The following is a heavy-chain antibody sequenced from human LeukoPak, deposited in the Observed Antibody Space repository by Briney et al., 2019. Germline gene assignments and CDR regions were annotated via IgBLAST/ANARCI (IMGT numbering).Heavy chain of an antibody. J-gene: IGHJ4*02. D-gene: IGHD4-17*01. CDR3: ARRVSYGDLDY. CDR2: MNPNSGNT. V-gene: IGHV1-8*01. Sequence: ASVKVSCKASGYTFTSYDVNWVRQATGQGLEWMGWMNPNSGNTGYAQKFQGRVTITRNTSISTAYMQLSSLRFEDTAVYYCARRVSYGDLDYWGQGTLVTVSS. CDR1: GYTFTSYD.